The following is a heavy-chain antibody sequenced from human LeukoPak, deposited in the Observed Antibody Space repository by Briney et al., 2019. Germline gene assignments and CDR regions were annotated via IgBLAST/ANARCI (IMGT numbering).Heavy chain of an antibody. CDR2: IYTSGST. D-gene: IGHD3-10*01. J-gene: IGHJ5*02. CDR1: GGSISSYY. V-gene: IGHV4-4*07. Sequence: SETLSLTGTVSGGSISSYYWSWIRQPAGKGLEWIGRIYTSGSTNYNPSLKSRVTMSVDTSKNQFSLKLSSVTAADTAVYYCARDRRITVVRGVIKWFDPWGQGTLVTVSS. CDR3: ARDRRITVVRGVIKWFDP.